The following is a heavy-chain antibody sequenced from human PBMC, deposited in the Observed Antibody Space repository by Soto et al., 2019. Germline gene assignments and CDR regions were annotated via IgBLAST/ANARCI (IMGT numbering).Heavy chain of an antibody. J-gene: IGHJ3*02. V-gene: IGHV1-18*01. CDR2: ISAYNGNT. CDR3: ATKSTCSSTSCPDDAFDI. D-gene: IGHD2-2*01. Sequence: GASVKVSCKASGYTFTSYGISWVRQAPGQGLEWMGWISAYNGNTNYAQKLQGRVTMTTDTSTSTAYMELRSLRSDDTAVYYCATKSTCSSTSCPDDAFDIWGQGTMLTVSS. CDR1: GYTFTSYG.